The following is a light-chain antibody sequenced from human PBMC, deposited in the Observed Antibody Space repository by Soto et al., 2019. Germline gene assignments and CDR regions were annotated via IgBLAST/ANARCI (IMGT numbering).Light chain of an antibody. CDR2: KVS. CDR3: SSYSTATSPQWV. Sequence: QSVLTQPASVSGSPGQSITIPCTGTSSDVGGYNYVSWYQQHPGRAPKLVIYKVSDRPSGVSSRFSASKSGNTASLTISGLQAEDEADYYCSSYSTATSPQWVFGGGTSSPS. V-gene: IGLV2-14*01. J-gene: IGLJ3*02. CDR1: SSDVGGYNY.